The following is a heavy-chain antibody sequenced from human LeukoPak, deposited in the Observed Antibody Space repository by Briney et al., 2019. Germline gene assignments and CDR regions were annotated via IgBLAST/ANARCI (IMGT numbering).Heavy chain of an antibody. CDR3: ARDNSAISDCSSASCFHFKY. CDR2: ISAYNGNT. V-gene: IGHV1-18*01. CDR1: GYSFTSYG. Sequence: ASVKVSCKASGYSFTSYGITWVRQAPGQGLEWMGWISAYNGNTNYAHKVQGRVTMTTDTSTRTAYMELRSLSSDDTAVYYCARDNSAISDCSSASCFHFKYWGQGTLVTVSS. D-gene: IGHD2-2*01. J-gene: IGHJ4*02.